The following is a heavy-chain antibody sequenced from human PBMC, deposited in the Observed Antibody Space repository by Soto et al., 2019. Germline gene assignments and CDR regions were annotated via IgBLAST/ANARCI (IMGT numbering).Heavy chain of an antibody. CDR3: ARDLAGYSSSWYRGSGMDV. CDR2: ISYDGSNK. V-gene: IGHV3-30-3*01. Sequence: QVQLVESGGGVVQPGRSLRLSCAASGFTFSSYAMHWVRQAPGKGLEWVAVISYDGSNKYYADSVKGRFTISRDNYKNTLYLQMNSLRAEDTAVYYCARDLAGYSSSWYRGSGMDVWGQGTTVTVSS. CDR1: GFTFSSYA. D-gene: IGHD6-13*01. J-gene: IGHJ6*02.